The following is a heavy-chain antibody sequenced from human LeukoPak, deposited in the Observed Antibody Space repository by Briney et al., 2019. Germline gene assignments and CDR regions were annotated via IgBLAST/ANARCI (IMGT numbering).Heavy chain of an antibody. CDR1: GVSISSGSYY. CDR3: VKSARYYFDY. CDR2: IYHSGST. Sequence: PSETLSLTCTVSGVSISSGSYYWGWVRQPPGKGLEWIGSIYHSGSTYYNPSLKSRVTISVDTSKNQFSLKLSSVTAADTAVYYCVKSARYYFDYWGQGTLVTVSS. J-gene: IGHJ4*02. V-gene: IGHV4-39*07.